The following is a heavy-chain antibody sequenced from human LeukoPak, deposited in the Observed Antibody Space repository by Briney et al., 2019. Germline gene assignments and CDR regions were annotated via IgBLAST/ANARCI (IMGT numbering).Heavy chain of an antibody. J-gene: IGHJ6*02. D-gene: IGHD3-10*01. CDR2: IDPSDSQT. CDR3: ARRLLRGVTTYYYDGLDV. Sequence: GESLKISCKGSGYRSTSYWIGWVRQMPGKGLEWMGRIDPSDSQTHYSPSFEGHVSISADKSISTSYLQWSSLKASDTAIYYCARRLLRGVTTYYYDGLDVWGQGTTVTVSS. CDR1: GYRSTSYW. V-gene: IGHV5-10-1*01.